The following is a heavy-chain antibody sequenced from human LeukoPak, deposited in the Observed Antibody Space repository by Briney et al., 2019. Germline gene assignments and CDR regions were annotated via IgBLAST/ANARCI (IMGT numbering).Heavy chain of an antibody. D-gene: IGHD2-15*01. CDR3: ARARYCSGGSCPNEYFQH. CDR2: ISYDGSNK. CDR1: GFTFSSYA. V-gene: IGHV3-30*04. J-gene: IGHJ1*01. Sequence: GRSLRLSCAASGFTFSSYAMHWVRQAPGTGLEGVAVISYDGSNKYYADSVKGRFTISRDNSKNTLYLQMNSLRAEDTAVYYCARARYCSGGSCPNEYFQHWGQGTLVTVSS.